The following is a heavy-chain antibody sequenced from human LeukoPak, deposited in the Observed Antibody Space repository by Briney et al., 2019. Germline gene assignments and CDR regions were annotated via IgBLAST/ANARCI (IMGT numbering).Heavy chain of an antibody. CDR1: GGSISSSSYY. J-gene: IGHJ4*02. CDR3: ARHNCSGGSCYDY. CDR2: IYYSGST. D-gene: IGHD2-15*01. Sequence: SETLSLTCTVSGGSISSSSYYWGWIRQPPGKGLEWIGSIYYSGSTYYNPSLRSRVTISVDTSKNQFSLKLSSVTAADTAVYYCARHNCSGGSCYDYWGQGTLVTVSS. V-gene: IGHV4-39*01.